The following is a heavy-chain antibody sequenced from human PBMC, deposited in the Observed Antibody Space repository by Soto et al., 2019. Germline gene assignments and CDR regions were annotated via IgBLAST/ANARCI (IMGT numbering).Heavy chain of an antibody. CDR3: TGDRFGSGSYHR. D-gene: IGHD3-10*01. CDR2: ISAYNGNT. CDR1: GYTFTSYG. J-gene: IGHJ4*02. V-gene: IGHV1-18*01. Sequence: ASVKVFCKASGYTFTSYGISWVRQAPGQGLEWMGWISAYNGNTNYAQKLQGSGTMTTDTSTSTAYMELRSLRFDDTAVYYCTGDRFGSGSYHRWGQGTLVTVTS.